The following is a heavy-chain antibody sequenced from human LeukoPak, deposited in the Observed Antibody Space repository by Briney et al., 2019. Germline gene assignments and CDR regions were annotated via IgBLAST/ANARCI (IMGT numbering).Heavy chain of an antibody. V-gene: IGHV3-30-3*01. CDR3: AKVAVVVVINDAFDI. CDR2: ISYDGSNK. CDR1: GFTFSSYA. J-gene: IGHJ3*02. D-gene: IGHD3-22*01. Sequence: GGFLRLSCAASGFTFSSYAMHWVRQAPGKGLEWVAVISYDGSNKYYADSVKGRFTISRDNSKNTLYLQMNSLRAEDTAVYYCAKVAVVVVINDAFDIWGQGTMVTVSS.